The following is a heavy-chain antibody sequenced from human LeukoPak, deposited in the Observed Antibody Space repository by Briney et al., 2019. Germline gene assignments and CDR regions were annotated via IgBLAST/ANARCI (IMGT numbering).Heavy chain of an antibody. CDR2: ISGSGDST. V-gene: IGHV3-23*01. CDR1: GFTFSSYG. D-gene: IGHD2-21*01. J-gene: IGHJ4*02. Sequence: PGGSLRLSCAASGFTFSSYGMSWVRQAPGKGLEWVSGISGSGDSTYHADSVKGRFTISRDNSKKTLYLQMNSLRVEDTAVYYCARDSPNDGILWWSIDYWGQGTLVTVSS. CDR3: ARDSPNDGILWWSIDY.